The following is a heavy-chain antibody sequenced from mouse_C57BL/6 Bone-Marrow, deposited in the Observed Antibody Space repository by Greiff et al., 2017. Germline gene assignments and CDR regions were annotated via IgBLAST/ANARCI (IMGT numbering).Heavy chain of an antibody. Sequence: VQLQESGAELVRPGASVTLSCKASGYTFTDYEMHWVKQTPVHGLEWIGAIDPETGGTAYNQKFKGKAILTADKSSSTAYMELRSLTSEDSAVYYCTRGGYGSSLYAMDYWGQGTSVTVSS. J-gene: IGHJ4*01. D-gene: IGHD1-1*01. V-gene: IGHV1-15*01. CDR2: IDPETGGT. CDR1: GYTFTDYE. CDR3: TRGGYGSSLYAMDY.